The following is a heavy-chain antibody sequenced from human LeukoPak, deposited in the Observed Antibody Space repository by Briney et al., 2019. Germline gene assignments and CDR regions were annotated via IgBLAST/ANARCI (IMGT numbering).Heavy chain of an antibody. J-gene: IGHJ6*03. D-gene: IGHD5-12*01. CDR1: GFTFSSYS. V-gene: IGHV3-21*04. Sequence: GGSLRLSCAASGFTFSSYSMNWVRQAPGKGLEWVSSISSSSSYIYYADSVKGRFTISRDNAKNSLYLQMNSLTAEDTAMYYCARDPESGYDIYMDVWGKGTTVTASS. CDR2: ISSSSSYI. CDR3: ARDPESGYDIYMDV.